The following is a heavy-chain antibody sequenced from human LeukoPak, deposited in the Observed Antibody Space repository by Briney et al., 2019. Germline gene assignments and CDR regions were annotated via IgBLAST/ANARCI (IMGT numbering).Heavy chain of an antibody. CDR1: RFTFSRFS. D-gene: IGHD2-21*02. V-gene: IGHV3-48*01. CDR3: ARDTAFSFDY. CDR2: ISGSSGNI. J-gene: IGHJ4*02. Sequence: TGGSLRLSCAASRFTFSRFSMNWVRQAPGKGLEWVSYISGSSGNIHYADSVKGRFTISRDNAKNSLYLQMNSLRAEDTAVYYCARDTAFSFDYWGQGNLVTVSS.